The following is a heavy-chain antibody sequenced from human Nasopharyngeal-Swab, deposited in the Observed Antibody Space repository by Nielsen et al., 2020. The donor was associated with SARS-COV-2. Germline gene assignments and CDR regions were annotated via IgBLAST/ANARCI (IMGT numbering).Heavy chain of an antibody. J-gene: IGHJ4*02. CDR3: ARDWRDDYDVLTGYYNLGDH. CDR2: ISDDGNNK. CDR1: GFTFSRYA. D-gene: IGHD3-9*01. V-gene: IGHV3-30-3*01. Sequence: GESLKISCAASGFTFSRYAMHWVRQAPGKGLEWVAVISDDGNNKYYADSVKGRFTISRDNSKNTLYLHMASLRAEGTAVYFCARDWRDDYDVLTGYYNLGDHWGQGTLVTVSS.